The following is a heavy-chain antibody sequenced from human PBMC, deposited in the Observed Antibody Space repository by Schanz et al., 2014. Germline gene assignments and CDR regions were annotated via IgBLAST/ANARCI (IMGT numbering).Heavy chain of an antibody. J-gene: IGHJ4*02. D-gene: IGHD1-26*01. V-gene: IGHV3-23*01. CDR1: GFTFSTYY. CDR2: ISGSGAST. CDR3: ARDRVGASSYFDY. Sequence: EVHLLESGGGLVQPGGSLRLSCAASGFTFSTYYMNWVRQAPGKGLEWVSAISGSGASTYYADSVKGRFTISRDNSKNTRYLQMDSLRAEDTAVYYCARDRVGASSYFDYWGQGTLVTVSS.